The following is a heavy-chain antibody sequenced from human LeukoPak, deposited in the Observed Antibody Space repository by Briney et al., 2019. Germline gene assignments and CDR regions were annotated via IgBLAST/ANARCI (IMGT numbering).Heavy chain of an antibody. CDR2: IYSGGNT. Sequence: QPGGSLRLSCTVSGFTVSSNSMSWVRQAPGKGLEWVSFIYSGGNTHYSDSVKGRFTISRDNSKSTVYLQINTLRTDDAAIYYCAKPYPTLTTSAVLDNWGQGTLVTVSS. D-gene: IGHD1-1*01. CDR1: GFTVSSNS. V-gene: IGHV3-53*05. CDR3: AKPYPTLTTSAVLDN. J-gene: IGHJ4*02.